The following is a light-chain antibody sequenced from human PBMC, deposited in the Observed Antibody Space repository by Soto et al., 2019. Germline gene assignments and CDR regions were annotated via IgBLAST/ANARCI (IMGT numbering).Light chain of an antibody. CDR3: SSYTSSSTVV. CDR2: DVS. V-gene: IGLV2-14*01. CDR1: SSDVGGYNY. Sequence: QSALTQPASVSGCPGQSITISCTGTSSDVGGYNYVSWYQQHPGKAPKLMIYDVSNRPSGVSNRFSGSKSGNTASLTISGLQAEYEADYYCSSYTSSSTVVFGGGTKLTVL. J-gene: IGLJ2*01.